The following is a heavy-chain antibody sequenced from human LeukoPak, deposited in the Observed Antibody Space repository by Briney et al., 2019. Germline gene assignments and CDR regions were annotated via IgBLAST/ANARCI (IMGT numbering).Heavy chain of an antibody. J-gene: IGHJ4*02. V-gene: IGHV3-11*01. CDR1: GFTFSDYY. Sequence: GGSLRLSCAASGFTFSDYYMSWIRQAPGKGLEWASYISSSGTTIYYADSVKGRFTISRDNAKNSLYLQMNSLRAEDTAVYYCARDPITIFGVVDYWGQGTLVTVSS. CDR3: ARDPITIFGVVDY. CDR2: ISSSGTTI. D-gene: IGHD3-3*01.